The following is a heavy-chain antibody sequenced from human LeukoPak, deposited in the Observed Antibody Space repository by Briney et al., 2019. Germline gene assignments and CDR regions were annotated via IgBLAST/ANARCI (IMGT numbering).Heavy chain of an antibody. CDR1: GFTFSSYG. CDR3: ARGLFMRPSAWDY. J-gene: IGHJ4*02. D-gene: IGHD3-22*01. V-gene: IGHV3-33*08. Sequence: PGRSLRLSCAASGFTFSSYGMHWVRQAPGKGLEWVAFIKFHGHETFYADSVEGRFTFSRDNSRNTLYLQMNSLRAEDTAVYYCARGLFMRPSAWDYWGQGTLVTVSP. CDR2: IKFHGHET.